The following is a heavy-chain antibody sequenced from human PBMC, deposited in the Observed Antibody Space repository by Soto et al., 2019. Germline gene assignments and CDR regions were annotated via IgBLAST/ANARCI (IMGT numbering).Heavy chain of an antibody. CDR1: GGSIGSYY. V-gene: IGHV4-59*01. CDR3: TRDNGDFDS. Sequence: PSETLSLTCAVSGGSIGSYYWSWIRQPPGKGLEWIGYIYYSGSTNYNPSLKSRVTISVDTSKNQFSLKLNSVTTADTAVYYCTRDNGDFDSWGKGTLVSVS. J-gene: IGHJ4*02. CDR2: IYYSGST. D-gene: IGHD4-17*01.